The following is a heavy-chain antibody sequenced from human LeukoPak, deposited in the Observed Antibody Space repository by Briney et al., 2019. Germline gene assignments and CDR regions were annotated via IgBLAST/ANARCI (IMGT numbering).Heavy chain of an antibody. V-gene: IGHV3-23*01. CDR3: ARFRNSGNFRLAEYFQH. CDR2: ISGSGSST. D-gene: IGHD1-26*01. Sequence: PGGSLRLSCAASGFIFSSYAMSWVRQAPGKGLEWVSVISGSGSSTYYADSVKGRFTISRDNSENTLYLQMNSLRAEDTAVYYCARFRNSGNFRLAEYFQHWGQGTLVTVSS. CDR1: GFIFSSYA. J-gene: IGHJ1*01.